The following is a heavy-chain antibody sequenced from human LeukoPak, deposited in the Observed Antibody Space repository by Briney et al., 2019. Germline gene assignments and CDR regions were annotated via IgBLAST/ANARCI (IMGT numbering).Heavy chain of an antibody. D-gene: IGHD3-10*01. CDR3: ATTIMVRGGLGSGY. CDR2: ISGSGGST. Sequence: PGGSLRLSCAASGFTFSSYAMSWVREAPGKGLEWVSAISGSGGSTYYADSVKGRFTISRDNSKNTLYLQMNSLRAEDTAVYYCATTIMVRGGLGSGYWGQGTLVTVSS. CDR1: GFTFSSYA. V-gene: IGHV3-23*01. J-gene: IGHJ4*02.